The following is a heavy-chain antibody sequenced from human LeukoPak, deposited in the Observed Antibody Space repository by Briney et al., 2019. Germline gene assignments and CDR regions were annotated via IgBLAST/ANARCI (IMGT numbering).Heavy chain of an antibody. CDR2: INHSGST. J-gene: IGHJ4*02. V-gene: IGHV4-34*01. CDR1: GGSFSGYY. CDR3: ASRPKSDSSGSFDY. D-gene: IGHD3-22*01. Sequence: SSETLSLTCAVYGGSFSGYYWSWIRQPPGKGLEWIGEINHSGSTNYNPSLKSRVTISVDTSKNQFSLKLSSVTAADTAVYYCASRPKSDSSGSFDYWGQGTLVTVSS.